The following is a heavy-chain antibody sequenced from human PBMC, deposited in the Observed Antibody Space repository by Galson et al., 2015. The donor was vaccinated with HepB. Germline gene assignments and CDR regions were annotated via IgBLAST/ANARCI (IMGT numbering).Heavy chain of an antibody. V-gene: IGHV4-31*03. CDR3: ARAHYYEGSGYLDAFDI. Sequence: TLSLTCTVSGGSITSGDYYWTWLRQHPGKGLEWIAYIYYSGRTYYKPSLKSRVTISIDTSKNQFSLKLSSVTAAYTAVYFCARAHYYEGSGYLDAFDIWGQGTMVTVSS. CDR2: IYYSGRT. D-gene: IGHD3-22*01. CDR1: GGSITSGDYY. J-gene: IGHJ3*02.